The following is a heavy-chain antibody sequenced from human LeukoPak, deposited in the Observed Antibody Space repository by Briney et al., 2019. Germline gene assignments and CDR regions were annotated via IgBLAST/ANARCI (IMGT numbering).Heavy chain of an antibody. V-gene: IGHV3-30*01. Sequence: GGSLRLSCAASGFTFSSHAIHWVRQAPGKGLEWVAAISYNGIDKLYADSVKGRFTISRDNVRNTLYLQMDSLRAEDTAVYFCARDRGFCSGTSCAYIYYYMDVWGNGTTASVSS. CDR2: ISYNGIDK. D-gene: IGHD2-2*01. J-gene: IGHJ6*03. CDR1: GFTFSSHA. CDR3: ARDRGFCSGTSCAYIYYYMDV.